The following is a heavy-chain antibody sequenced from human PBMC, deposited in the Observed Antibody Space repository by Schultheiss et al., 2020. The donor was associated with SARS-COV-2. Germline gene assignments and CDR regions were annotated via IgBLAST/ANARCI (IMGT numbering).Heavy chain of an antibody. CDR2: ISSSSSTI. D-gene: IGHD1-14*01. CDR3: ARDRGRGRNLYYYYGMDV. J-gene: IGHJ6*02. CDR1: GFTFDDYG. V-gene: IGHV3-48*04. Sequence: AGSLRLSCAASGFTFDDYGMSWVRQAPGKGLEWVSYISSSSSTIYYADSVKGRFTISRDNAKNSLYLQMNSLRAEDTAVYYCARDRGRGRNLYYYYGMDVWGQGTTVTVSS.